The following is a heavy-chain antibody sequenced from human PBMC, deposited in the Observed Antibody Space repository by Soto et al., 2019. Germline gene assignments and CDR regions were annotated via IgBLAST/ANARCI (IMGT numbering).Heavy chain of an antibody. V-gene: IGHV4-39*01. CDR2: IYYSGST. D-gene: IGHD5-12*01. CDR1: GGSISSSSYY. J-gene: IGHJ6*02. Sequence: SETLSLTCTVSGGSISSSSYYWGWIRQPPGKGLEWIGSIYYSGSTYYNPSLKSRVTISVDTSKNQFSLKLSSVTAADTAVYYCARSRSGYSGYDPRPLFYYYTVWTSGAKGPRSPSP. CDR3: ARSRSGYSGYDPRPLFYYYTVWTS.